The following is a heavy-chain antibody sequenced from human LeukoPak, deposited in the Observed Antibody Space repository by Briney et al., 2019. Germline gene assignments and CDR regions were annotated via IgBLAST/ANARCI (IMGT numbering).Heavy chain of an antibody. J-gene: IGHJ6*03. CDR2: INWNGGST. CDR1: GFTFDDYG. Sequence: GGSLRLSCAASGFTFDDYGMSWVRQAPGKGLEWVSGINWNGGSTGYADSVKGRFTISRDNAKNSLYLQMNSLRAEDTALYYCARERLSSGWYSYYYYYMDAWAKGPRSPSP. CDR3: ARERLSSGWYSYYYYYMDA. D-gene: IGHD6-19*01. V-gene: IGHV3-20*04.